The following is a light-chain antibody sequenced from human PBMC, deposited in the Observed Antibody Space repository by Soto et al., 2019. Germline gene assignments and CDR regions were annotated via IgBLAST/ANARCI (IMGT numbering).Light chain of an antibody. CDR1: SGSIANNY. CDR2: ENN. V-gene: IGLV6-57*04. J-gene: IGLJ2*01. CDR3: QSYDSDFVV. Sequence: NFMLPQPHSVSESPGQTLSISCTRSSGSIANNYVQWYQQRPGSAPTTVIYENNQRLSGVPDRFSVSTDGSSNSASLTLSGLQTEDEADYDCQSYDSDFVVFGGGTKLTVL.